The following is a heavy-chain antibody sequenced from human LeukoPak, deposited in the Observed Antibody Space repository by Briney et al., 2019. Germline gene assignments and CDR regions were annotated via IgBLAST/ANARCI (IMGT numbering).Heavy chain of an antibody. CDR2: ISYDGSNK. CDR1: GFTFSSYA. V-gene: IGHV3-30*04. J-gene: IGHJ4*02. Sequence: GGSLRLSCAASGFTFSSYAMHWVRQAPGKGLEWVAVISYDGSNKYYADSVKGRFTISRDNSKNTLYLQTSSLRPEDTAVFYCARDAVRSGEMGRVDYWGQGTLVTVSS. CDR3: ARDAVRSGEMGRVDY. D-gene: IGHD5-24*01.